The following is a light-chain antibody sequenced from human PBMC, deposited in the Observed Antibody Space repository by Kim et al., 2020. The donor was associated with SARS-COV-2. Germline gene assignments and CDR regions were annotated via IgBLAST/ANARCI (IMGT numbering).Light chain of an antibody. Sequence: DIQLTQSPSTLSASVGDRVTITCRASQHIGTSLAWYQQRPGKAPDLLIYQTSNLRSGVPSTFSGSGSGTEFTLTISGLQPRDFATYYCQQHSLYPRTFGQGTKVDIK. CDR3: QQHSLYPRT. V-gene: IGKV1-5*01. CDR1: QHIGTS. J-gene: IGKJ1*01. CDR2: QTS.